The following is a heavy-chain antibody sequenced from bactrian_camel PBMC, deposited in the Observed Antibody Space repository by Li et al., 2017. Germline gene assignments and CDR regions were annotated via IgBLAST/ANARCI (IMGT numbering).Heavy chain of an antibody. CDR2: IAADGSNT. J-gene: IGHJ4*01. CDR1: ELPSTYDC. D-gene: IGHD1*01. V-gene: IGHV3S1*01. Sequence: HVQLVESGGGSVEAGGSLRLSCAHSELPSTYDCLAWFRQAPGKELEWISSIAADGSNTLYADSVKGRFTISRDNTKNTVYLQMNSLTSEDTAIYYCNKKVAYDKRVEAPRSQGTQVTVS.